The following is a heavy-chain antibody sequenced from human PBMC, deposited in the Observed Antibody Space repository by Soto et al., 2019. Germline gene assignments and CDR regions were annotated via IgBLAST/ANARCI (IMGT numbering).Heavy chain of an antibody. J-gene: IGHJ4*02. Sequence: QVQLVESGGGVVQPGRSLRLSCAASGFTFSSYAMHWVRQAPGKGLEWVAVISYDGSNKYYADSVKGQFTISRDNSKNTLYLQMNSLRAEDTAVYYCARDTRGAFDYWGQGTLVTVSS. CDR3: ARDTRGAFDY. D-gene: IGHD2-15*01. CDR1: GFTFSSYA. V-gene: IGHV3-30-3*01. CDR2: ISYDGSNK.